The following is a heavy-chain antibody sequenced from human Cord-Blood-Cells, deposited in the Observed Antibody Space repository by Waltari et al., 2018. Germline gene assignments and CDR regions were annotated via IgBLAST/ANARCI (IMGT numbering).Heavy chain of an antibody. J-gene: IGHJ3*02. CDR2: IYHSGST. V-gene: IGHV4-4*02. CDR1: GGSISSSNW. D-gene: IGHD3-3*01. Sequence: QVQLQESGPGLVKPSGTLSLTCAVSGGSISSSNWWGWVRPHPGKGLEWIGEIYHSGSTNYNPSLKSRVTISVDKSKNQFSLKLSSVTAADTAVYYCATLLRFLEWLYAFDIWGQGTMVTVSS. CDR3: ATLLRFLEWLYAFDI.